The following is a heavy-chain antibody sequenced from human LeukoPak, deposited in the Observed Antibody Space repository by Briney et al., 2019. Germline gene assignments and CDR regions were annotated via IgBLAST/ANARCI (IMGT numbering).Heavy chain of an antibody. Sequence: PSETLSLTCTVSGGSISSGGYYWSWIRQHPGKGLEWIGYIYYSGSTHYNPSLKSRVTISVDTSKNQFSLKLSSVTAADTAVYYCARAPYYYDSSGPNYYYYYMDVWGKGTTVTVSS. CDR3: ARAPYYYDSSGPNYYYYYMDV. V-gene: IGHV4-31*03. D-gene: IGHD3-22*01. CDR2: IYYSGST. CDR1: GGSISSGGYY. J-gene: IGHJ6*03.